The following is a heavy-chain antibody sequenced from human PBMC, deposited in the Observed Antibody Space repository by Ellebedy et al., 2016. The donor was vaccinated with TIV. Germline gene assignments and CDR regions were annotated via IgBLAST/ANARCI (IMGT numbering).Heavy chain of an antibody. Sequence: MPSETLSLTCAVYGGSFSGYYWSWIRQPPGKGLEWIGESNHSGTTNYNPSLKSRVTILVDTSKIQFSLKLSSVTAADTALYYCARCYTGTNWFDPWGQGTLVTVSS. V-gene: IGHV4-34*01. D-gene: IGHD2-2*02. CDR1: GGSFSGYY. J-gene: IGHJ5*02. CDR3: ARCYTGTNWFDP. CDR2: SNHSGTT.